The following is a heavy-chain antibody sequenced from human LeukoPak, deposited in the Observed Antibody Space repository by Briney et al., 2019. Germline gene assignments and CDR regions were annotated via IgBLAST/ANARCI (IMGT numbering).Heavy chain of an antibody. D-gene: IGHD4-17*01. CDR1: GGSISSYY. J-gene: IGHJ4*02. CDR3: ARVRPPTGTALAYYFDY. CDR2: IYYSGST. Sequence: SETLSLTCTVSGGSISSYYWSWIRQPPGKGLEWIGYIYYSGSTDYNPSRKSLVTISLDTSKNQFSLKLSSVTAADTAVYYCARVRPPTGTALAYYFDYWGEGTLVSVSS. V-gene: IGHV4-59*01.